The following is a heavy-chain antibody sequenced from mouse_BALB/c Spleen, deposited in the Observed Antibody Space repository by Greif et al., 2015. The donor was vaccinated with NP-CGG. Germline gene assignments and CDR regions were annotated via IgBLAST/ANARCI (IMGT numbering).Heavy chain of an antibody. CDR2: IDPADGNS. J-gene: IGHJ3*01. Sequence: EVQVVESGAELVKPGASVKLSCTASGFNIKDTYMHWVKQRPEQGLEWIGRIDPADGNSKYDPKFQGKATITADTSSNIANFQLSSLTSEDTAVYYCAPYYYGTSVFAYWGQGTLVTVSA. CDR3: APYYYGTSVFAY. CDR1: GFNIKDTY. D-gene: IGHD1-1*01. V-gene: IGHV14-3*02.